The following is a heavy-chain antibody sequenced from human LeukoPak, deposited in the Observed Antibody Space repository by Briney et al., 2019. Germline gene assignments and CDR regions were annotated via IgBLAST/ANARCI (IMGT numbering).Heavy chain of an antibody. J-gene: IGHJ6*04. CDR2: INAGNGNT. D-gene: IGHD6-19*01. CDR1: GYTFTSYA. V-gene: IGHV1-3*01. Sequence: ASVKVSCKASGYTFTSYAMHWVRPAPGQRLEWMGWINAGNGNTKYSQKFQGRVTITRDTSASTAYMELSSLRSEDTAVYYCAREGIAVAPGYYGMDVWGKGTTVTVSS. CDR3: AREGIAVAPGYYGMDV.